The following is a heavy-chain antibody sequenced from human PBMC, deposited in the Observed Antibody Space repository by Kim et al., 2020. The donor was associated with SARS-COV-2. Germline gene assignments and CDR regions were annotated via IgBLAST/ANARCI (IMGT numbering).Heavy chain of an antibody. D-gene: IGHD2-21*02. CDR1: GDSVSSNSAS. CDR3: AKGRSGVTVSLFDY. J-gene: IGHJ4*02. V-gene: IGHV6-1*01. CDR2: TYYRSRWYN. Sequence: SQTLSLTCVISGDSVSSNSASWNWIRQSPSRGLEWLGRTYYRSRWYNDYAVSVKSRITINPDTSKNQFSLHLNSVTPEDTAVYYCAKGRSGVTVSLFDYWGQGTLVTVSP.